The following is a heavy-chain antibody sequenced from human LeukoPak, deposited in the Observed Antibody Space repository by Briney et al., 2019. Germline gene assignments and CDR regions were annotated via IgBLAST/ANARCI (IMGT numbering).Heavy chain of an antibody. J-gene: IGHJ4*02. V-gene: IGHV5-51*01. CDR3: ARHSLGGGDCCRIDY. Sequence: GESLKISCKGSGYNFTSYWIGWVRQMPGKGLEWMGIIYPGDSDTRYSPSFQGQVTISADKSISTAYLQWSSLKASDTAMYYCARHSLGGGDCCRIDYWGQGTLVTVSS. CDR2: IYPGDSDT. CDR1: GYNFTSYW. D-gene: IGHD2-21*02.